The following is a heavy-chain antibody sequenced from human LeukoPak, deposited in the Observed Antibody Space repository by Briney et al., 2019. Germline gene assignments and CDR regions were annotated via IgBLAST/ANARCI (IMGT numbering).Heavy chain of an antibody. V-gene: IGHV1-18*01. Sequence: RASVKVSCKASGYTFANYGINWVRQAPGQGLEWMGWISAYNGNTNYAQKFQGRVTMTTDTSTSTAYMELSRLRSDDTAVYYCARVGDIYELLFLDEETLDYWGQGTLVTVSS. CDR2: ISAYNGNT. CDR1: GYTFANYG. CDR3: ARVGDIYELLFLDEETLDY. D-gene: IGHD2-2*01. J-gene: IGHJ4*02.